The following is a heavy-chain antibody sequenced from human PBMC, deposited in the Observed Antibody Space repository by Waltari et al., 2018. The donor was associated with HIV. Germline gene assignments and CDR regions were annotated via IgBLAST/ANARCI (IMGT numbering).Heavy chain of an antibody. CDR3: AKPRMEYAIRDYFFGLDV. V-gene: IGHV3-23*01. D-gene: IGHD2-8*01. J-gene: IGHJ6*02. CDR2: ISDRGSTT. Sequence: LSCVGSGFTFPTYPMSWVRQAPGKGLEWVAGISDRGSTTFYADSVKGRFTISRDNSKNTIYLQMDSLGADYTAVYFCAKPRMEYAIRDYFFGLDVWGQGTTVTVSS. CDR1: GFTFPTYP.